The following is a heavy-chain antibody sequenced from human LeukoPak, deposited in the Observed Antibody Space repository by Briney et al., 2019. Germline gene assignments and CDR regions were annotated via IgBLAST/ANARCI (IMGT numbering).Heavy chain of an antibody. J-gene: IGHJ1*01. V-gene: IGHV4-34*01. Sequence: PSETLSLTCAVYGGSFSGYYWSWIRQPPGKGLEWIGEINHSGSTNYNPSLNSRVTISVDTYKNQFSLQLSSVTAADTAVYYCARATGYYYGSGSYYNEYWGQGTLVTVSS. CDR3: ARATGYYYGSGSYYNEY. CDR2: INHSGST. D-gene: IGHD3-10*01. CDR1: GGSFSGYY.